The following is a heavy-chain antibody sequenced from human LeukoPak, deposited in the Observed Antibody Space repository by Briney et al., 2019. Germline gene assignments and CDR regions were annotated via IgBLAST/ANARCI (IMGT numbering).Heavy chain of an antibody. CDR3: AKGVRGVIAYYLDY. CDR2: ISSSSSYI. Sequence: PGGSLRLSCAASGFTFSSYSMNWVRQAPGKGLEWVSSISSSSSYIYYADSVKGRFTISRDNAKNSLYLQMNSLRAEDTAVYYCAKGVRGVIAYYLDYWGQGTLVTVSS. D-gene: IGHD3-10*01. V-gene: IGHV3-21*01. J-gene: IGHJ4*02. CDR1: GFTFSSYS.